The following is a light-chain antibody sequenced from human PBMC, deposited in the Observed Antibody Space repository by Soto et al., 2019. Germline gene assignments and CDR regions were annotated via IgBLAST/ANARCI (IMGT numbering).Light chain of an antibody. V-gene: IGKV3-20*01. Sequence: EIVLTQSPGTLSLSPGERATLSCRASQGVASNYLAWYQQKPGRAPRLLINGASTRATGIPARFSGSGSGTEFSLTISSLQSEDFAVYYCQQYETSLGLTFGQGTKVDIK. CDR2: GAS. J-gene: IGKJ1*01. CDR1: QGVASNY. CDR3: QQYETSLGLT.